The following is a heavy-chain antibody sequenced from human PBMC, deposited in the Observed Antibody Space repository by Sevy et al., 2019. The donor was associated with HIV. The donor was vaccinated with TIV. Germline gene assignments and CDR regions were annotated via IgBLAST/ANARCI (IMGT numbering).Heavy chain of an antibody. J-gene: IGHJ6*03. D-gene: IGHD3-22*01. Sequence: SETLSLTCTVSGGSISSYYWSWIRQPPGKGLEWIGYIYYSGSTNYNPYLKSRVTISVDTSKNQFSLKLSSVTAADTAVYYYSRVGDDYDCPAYYYYYYMDVWGKGTTVTVSS. V-gene: IGHV4-59*01. CDR1: GGSISSYY. CDR2: IYYSGST. CDR3: SRVGDDYDCPAYYYYYYMDV.